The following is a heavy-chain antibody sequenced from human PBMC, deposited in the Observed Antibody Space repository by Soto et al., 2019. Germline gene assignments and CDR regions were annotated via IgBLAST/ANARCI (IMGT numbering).Heavy chain of an antibody. CDR1: GGSFSGYY. V-gene: IGHV4-34*01. Sequence: PSETLSLTCAVYGGSFSGYYWSWIRQPPGKGLEWIGEINHSGSTNYNPSLKSRVTISVDTSKNQFSLNLSSVTAADTAVYYCARGLGITMVRGALAYFDYWGQGTLVTVSS. D-gene: IGHD3-10*01. CDR2: INHSGST. CDR3: ARGLGITMVRGALAYFDY. J-gene: IGHJ4*02.